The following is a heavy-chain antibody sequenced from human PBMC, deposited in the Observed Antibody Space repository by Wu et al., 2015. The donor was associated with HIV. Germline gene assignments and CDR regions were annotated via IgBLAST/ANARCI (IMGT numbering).Heavy chain of an antibody. J-gene: IGHJ1*01. D-gene: IGHD5-24*01. CDR1: GYRFTSFN. CDR3: ARVGVLLTSAQLLEYFQH. V-gene: IGHV1-8*02. CDR2: MDPKSGSA. Sequence: QVQLVQSGTVVQKPGASVRVSCKISGYRFTSFNINWIRQVHGRGLEWIGWMDPKSGSAAFGRHFQGRISMTRNNSISTAYMELSRVTSDDTAIYYCARVGVLLTSAQLLEYFQHWGQGTLVTVSS.